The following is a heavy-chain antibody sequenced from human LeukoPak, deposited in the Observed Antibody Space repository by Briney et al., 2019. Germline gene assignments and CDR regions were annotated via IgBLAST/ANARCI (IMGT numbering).Heavy chain of an antibody. CDR1: GYTFTNYD. CDR2: INPNSGGT. Sequence: ASVKVSCKASGYTFTNYDINWVRQAPGQGLEWMGWINPNSGGTNYAQKFQGRVTMTRDTSISTAYMELSRLRSDDTAVYYCARVIVGATGVDYWGQGTLVTVSS. CDR3: ARVIVGATGVDY. D-gene: IGHD1-26*01. V-gene: IGHV1-2*02. J-gene: IGHJ4*02.